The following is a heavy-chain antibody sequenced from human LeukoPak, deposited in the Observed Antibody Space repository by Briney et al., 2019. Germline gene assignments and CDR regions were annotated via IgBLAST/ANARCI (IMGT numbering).Heavy chain of an antibody. Sequence: ASLKVSCKASGYTFTDYFINWFRQAPGQGLEWMGRIMPTLGITNYAKDFQARVTITADISPSAAYMELKNLTSLDTAVYYCARGHTDSIHYWGQGTQVTVSS. D-gene: IGHD5-18*01. CDR1: GYTFTDYF. J-gene: IGHJ4*02. V-gene: IGHV1-69*02. CDR2: IMPTLGIT. CDR3: ARGHTDSIHY.